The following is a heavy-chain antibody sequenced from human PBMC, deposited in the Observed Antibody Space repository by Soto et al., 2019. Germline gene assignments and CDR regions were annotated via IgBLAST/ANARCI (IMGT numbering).Heavy chain of an antibody. Sequence: QVQLVESGGGVVQPGRSLRLSCAASGFTFSSYAMHWVRQAPGKGLEWVAVISYDGSNKYYADSVKGRFTISRDNSKNTLYLQMNSLRAEDTAVDYCARGGETTSGGYFDYGGQGTLVTVSS. V-gene: IGHV3-30-3*01. CDR1: GFTFSSYA. CDR2: ISYDGSNK. J-gene: IGHJ4*02. D-gene: IGHD1-26*01. CDR3: ARGGETTSGGYFDY.